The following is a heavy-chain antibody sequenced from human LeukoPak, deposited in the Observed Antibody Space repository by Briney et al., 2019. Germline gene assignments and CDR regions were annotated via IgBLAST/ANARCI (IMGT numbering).Heavy chain of an antibody. D-gene: IGHD3-16*01. V-gene: IGHV4-31*03. J-gene: IGHJ4*02. CDR1: GGSITGGGYY. CDR3: AAVLGAAQS. CDR2: IYYSAST. Sequence: SQTLSLTCTVSGGSITGGGYYWSWIRQHPAEGREWIGYIYYSASTYYSPSLKSRVTISVDTSKNQFSLKLSSVTAADTAVYYCAAVLGAAQSWGQGTLVTVSS.